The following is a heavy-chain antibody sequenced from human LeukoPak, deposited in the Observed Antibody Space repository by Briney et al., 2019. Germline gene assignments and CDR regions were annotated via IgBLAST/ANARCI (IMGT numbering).Heavy chain of an antibody. V-gene: IGHV4-59*01. CDR1: GGSISSYY. CDR2: IYYSGST. J-gene: IGHJ4*02. D-gene: IGHD6-13*01. CDR3: ARVSAAGTPGGFDY. Sequence: SETLSLTCTVSGGSISSYYWSWIRQPPGKGLEWIGYIYYSGSTNYNPSLKSRVTISVDTSKNQFSLKLSSVTAADTAVYYCARVSAAGTPGGFDYWGQGTLVTVSS.